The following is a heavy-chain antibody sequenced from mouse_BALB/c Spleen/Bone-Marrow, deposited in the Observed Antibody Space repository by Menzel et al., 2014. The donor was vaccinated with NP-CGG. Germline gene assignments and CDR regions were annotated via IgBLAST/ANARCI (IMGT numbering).Heavy chain of an antibody. V-gene: IGHV1S137*01. J-gene: IGHJ4*01. CDR3: ASSAPFPSALDY. CDR1: GYTFTDHA. CDR2: ISGYYGDA. Sequence: DQLQQSGAKLVRPGVSVKISCKGSGYTFTDHAIHWVKRSHAKSLEWIGVISGYYGDAIYNKKFKGKATRTVDKSSFTAYMELARLTSEDSAIYYCASSAPFPSALDYWGLASSLPVSS.